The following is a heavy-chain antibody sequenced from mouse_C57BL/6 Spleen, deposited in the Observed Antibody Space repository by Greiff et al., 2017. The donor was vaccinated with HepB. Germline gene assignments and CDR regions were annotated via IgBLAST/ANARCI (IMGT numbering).Heavy chain of an antibody. J-gene: IGHJ3*01. Sequence: VQLQESGGDLVKPGGSLKLSCAASGFTFSSYGMSWVRQTPDKRLEWVATISSGGSYTYYPDSVKGRFTISRDNAKNTLYLQMSSLKSEDTAMYYCARRDDYDGWFAYWGQGTLVTVSA. CDR3: ARRDDYDGWFAY. CDR1: GFTFSSYG. V-gene: IGHV5-6*01. CDR2: ISSGGSYT. D-gene: IGHD2-4*01.